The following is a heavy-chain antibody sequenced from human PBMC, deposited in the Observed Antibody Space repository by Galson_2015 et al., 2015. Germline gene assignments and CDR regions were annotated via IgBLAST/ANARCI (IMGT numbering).Heavy chain of an antibody. Sequence: SVKVSCKASGGTFSSYAISWVRQAPGQGLEWMGGIIPIFGTANYAQKFQGRVTITADESTSTAYMELSSLRSEDTAVYYCARGNLRMIRSTWFDPWGQGTLVTVSS. CDR3: ARGNLRMIRSTWFDP. D-gene: IGHD3-16*01. CDR2: IIPIFGTA. V-gene: IGHV1-69*13. CDR1: GGTFSSYA. J-gene: IGHJ5*02.